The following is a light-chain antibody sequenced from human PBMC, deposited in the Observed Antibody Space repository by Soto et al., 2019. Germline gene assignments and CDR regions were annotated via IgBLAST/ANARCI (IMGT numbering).Light chain of an antibody. CDR3: SSYTSSSTLVV. CDR1: SSDVGGYNY. CDR2: DVS. J-gene: IGLJ2*01. Sequence: QSALTQPASVSGSPGQSITISCTGTSSDVGGYNYVSWYQQHPGKAPKLMFYDVSNRPSGVSNRFSGSKSGNTASLTISGLQAEDEADYNCSSYTSSSTLVVFGGGTKLTVL. V-gene: IGLV2-14*01.